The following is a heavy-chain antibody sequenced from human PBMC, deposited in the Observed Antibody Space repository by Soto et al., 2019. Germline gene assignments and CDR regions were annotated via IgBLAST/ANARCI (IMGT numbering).Heavy chain of an antibody. CDR2: IYYSGST. J-gene: IGHJ5*02. CDR3: ARANYDILTGYYLWFDP. CDR1: GGSISSYY. V-gene: IGHV4-59*01. Sequence: PSETLSLTCTVSGGSISSYYWSWIRQPPGKGLEWIGYIYYSGSTNYNPSLKSRVTISVDTSKNQFSLKLSSVTAADTAVYYCARANYDILTGYYLWFDPWGQGTLVNVSS. D-gene: IGHD3-9*01.